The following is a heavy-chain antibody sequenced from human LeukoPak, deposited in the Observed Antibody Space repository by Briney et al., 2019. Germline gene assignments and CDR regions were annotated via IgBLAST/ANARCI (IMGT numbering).Heavy chain of an antibody. CDR2: ISGSGGST. D-gene: IGHD4-17*01. Sequence: GGSLRLPCAASGFTFSSYAMSWVRQAPGKGLEWVSAISGSGGSTYYADSVKGRFTISRDNSKNTLYLQMNSLRAEDTAVYYCAKNFLVTVTTAFDYWGQGTLVTVSS. V-gene: IGHV3-23*01. CDR1: GFTFSSYA. J-gene: IGHJ4*02. CDR3: AKNFLVTVTTAFDY.